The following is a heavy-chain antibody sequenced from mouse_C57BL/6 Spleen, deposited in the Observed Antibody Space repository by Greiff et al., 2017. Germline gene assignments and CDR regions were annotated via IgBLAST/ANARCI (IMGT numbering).Heavy chain of an antibody. CDR3: APFEYYFGD. CDR1: GYSITSGYY. V-gene: IGHV3-6*01. J-gene: IGHJ2*01. Sequence: VQLKESGPGLVKPSQSLSLTCSVTGYSITSGYYWNWIRQFPGNKLEWMGYISYDGSNNYNPSLKNRISITRDTSKNQFFLKLNSVTTEDTATYCCAPFEYYFGDWGQGTTLTASS. CDR2: ISYDGSN.